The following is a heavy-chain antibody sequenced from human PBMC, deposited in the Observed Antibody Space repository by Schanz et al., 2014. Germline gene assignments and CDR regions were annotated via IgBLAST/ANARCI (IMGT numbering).Heavy chain of an antibody. CDR1: GFTVSNNY. D-gene: IGHD1-26*01. CDR3: AGDWASGRYYSDY. V-gene: IGHV3-66*01. J-gene: IGHJ4*02. CDR2: LYNNGAA. Sequence: EVQLGESGGGLVQPGGSLRLSCAASGFTVSNNYMSWVRQPPGKGLEWVSVLYNNGAAYYAESVRGRFAISRDNSKDTLYLQMNSLRTEDTAVYYCAGDWASGRYYSDYWGQGTLVTVSS.